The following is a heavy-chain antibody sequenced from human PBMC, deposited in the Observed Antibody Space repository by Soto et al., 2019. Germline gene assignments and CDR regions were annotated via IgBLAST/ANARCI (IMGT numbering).Heavy chain of an antibody. J-gene: IGHJ4*02. Sequence: EVQLVESGGGLVQPGGSLRLSCAASVFTFSSYWMHWVRQDPGKGLVWVSSIKTDGTATQYADSVKGRFTVSRDNAKNTLYLQMNSLRAEDTAVYYCAKDLSWGQCDYWGQGTLVTVSS. V-gene: IGHV3-74*03. CDR3: AKDLSWGQCDY. D-gene: IGHD3-16*01. CDR1: VFTFSSYW. CDR2: IKTDGTAT.